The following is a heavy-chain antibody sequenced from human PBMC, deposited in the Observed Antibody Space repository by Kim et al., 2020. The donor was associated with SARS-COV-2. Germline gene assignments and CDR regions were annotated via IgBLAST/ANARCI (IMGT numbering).Heavy chain of an antibody. D-gene: IGHD2-2*01. CDR2: INHSGST. V-gene: IGHV4-34*01. CDR1: GGSFSGYY. J-gene: IGHJ4*02. CDR3: ARARRGMRSSTSCYALAL. Sequence: SETLSLTCAVYGGSFSGYYWSWIRQPPGKGLEWIGEINHSGSTNYNPSLKSRVTISVDTSKNQFSLKLSSVTAADTAVYYCARARRGMRSSTSCYALALWGQGTLVTVSS.